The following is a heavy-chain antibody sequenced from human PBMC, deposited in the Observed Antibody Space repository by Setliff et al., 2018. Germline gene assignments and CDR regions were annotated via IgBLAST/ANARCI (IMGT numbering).Heavy chain of an antibody. CDR3: ARAGGGHIVVATFDFDM. D-gene: IGHD2-21*01. V-gene: IGHV3-21*01. Sequence: PGGSLRLSCAASGFTFSPYSMNWVRQDPGKGLEWFAATSTTGRYIFYAASVKGRFTVSRDNANNSLYLQMNSLRAEETAVYYCARAGGGHIVVATFDFDMWGQGTMVTVSS. J-gene: IGHJ3*02. CDR2: TSTTGRYI. CDR1: GFTFSPYS.